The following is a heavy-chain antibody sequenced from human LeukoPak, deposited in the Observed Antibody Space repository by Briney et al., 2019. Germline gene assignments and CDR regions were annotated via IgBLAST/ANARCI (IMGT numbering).Heavy chain of an antibody. D-gene: IGHD5-12*01. CDR2: ISYDGSNK. Sequence: GRSLRLSCAASGFTFSSYGMHWVRQDPGKGLEWVAVISYDGSNKYYADSVKGRFTISRDNSKNTLYLQMNSLRAEDTAVYYCASGRGYSGYDEYYFDYWGRGILVTVSS. CDR3: ASGRGYSGYDEYYFDY. CDR1: GFTFSSYG. V-gene: IGHV3-30*03. J-gene: IGHJ4*02.